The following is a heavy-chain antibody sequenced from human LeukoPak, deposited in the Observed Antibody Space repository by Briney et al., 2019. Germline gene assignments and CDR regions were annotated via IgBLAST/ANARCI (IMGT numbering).Heavy chain of an antibody. V-gene: IGHV3-74*01. Sequence: GGSLRLSCAASGFTFSSYWMHWVRQAPGKGLVWVSRINSDGSSTSYADSVKGRFTISRDNFKNTLSLQMNSLRADDTAVYFCAKEAATSQIDYWGQGTLVTVSS. CDR1: GFTFSSYW. D-gene: IGHD6-25*01. CDR3: AKEAATSQIDY. CDR2: INSDGSST. J-gene: IGHJ4*02.